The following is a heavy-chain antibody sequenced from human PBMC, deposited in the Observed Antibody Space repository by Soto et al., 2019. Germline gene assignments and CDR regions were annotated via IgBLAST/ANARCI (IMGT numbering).Heavy chain of an antibody. CDR2: ISYDGSNK. CDR1: GFTFSSYG. V-gene: IGHV3-30*03. J-gene: IGHJ4*02. D-gene: IGHD3-22*01. Sequence: PGGSLRLSCAASGFTFSSYGMHWVRQAPGKGLEWVAVISYDGSNKYYADSVKGRFTISRDNSKNTLYLQMNSLRAEDTAVYYCARDRGITMIVVLFDYWGQGTLVTVSS. CDR3: ARDRGITMIVVLFDY.